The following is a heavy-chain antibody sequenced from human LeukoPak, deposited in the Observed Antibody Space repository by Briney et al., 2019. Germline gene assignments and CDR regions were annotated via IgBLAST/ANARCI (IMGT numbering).Heavy chain of an antibody. CDR1: GGSINSQY. Sequence: PSETLSLTCTVSGGSINSQYWSWIRQPAGKGLEWIGRLYVSGSTNYNPSLKSRVTMSVDTSKNQFSLKLSSVTAADTAVYYCARRGPMVRGVIGYYYGMDVWGQGTTVTVSS. J-gene: IGHJ6*02. CDR2: LYVSGST. V-gene: IGHV4-4*07. D-gene: IGHD3-10*01. CDR3: ARRGPMVRGVIGYYYGMDV.